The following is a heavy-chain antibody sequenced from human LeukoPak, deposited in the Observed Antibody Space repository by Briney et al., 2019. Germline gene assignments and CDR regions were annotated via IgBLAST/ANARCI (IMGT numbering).Heavy chain of an antibody. Sequence: SQTLSLTCNVSGVAISSSGGSYWSWIRLNPGKGLEWIGHIYYTGSAYYNPSLKSRIAMSVDTSRNQVSLKLTAVTAADTAVYYCASDQGFGGLAFAYWGQGAPVTVSS. CDR2: IYYTGSA. CDR3: ASDQGFGGLAFAY. V-gene: IGHV4-31*03. CDR1: GVAISSSGGSY. D-gene: IGHD3-10*01. J-gene: IGHJ4*02.